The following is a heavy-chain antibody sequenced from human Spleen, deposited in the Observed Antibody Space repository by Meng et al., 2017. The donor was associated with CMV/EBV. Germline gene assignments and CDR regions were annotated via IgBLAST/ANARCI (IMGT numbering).Heavy chain of an antibody. CDR2: ISYDGSNK. Sequence: GESLKISCAASGFTFSSYAMHWVRQAPGKGLEWVAVISYDGSNKYYADSVKGRFTISRDNSKNTLYLQMNSLRAEDTAVYYCASPHPRWYDIVVVPAAEKSMDVWGQGTTVTVSS. D-gene: IGHD2-2*01. CDR1: GFTFSSYA. J-gene: IGHJ6*02. V-gene: IGHV3-30-3*01. CDR3: ASPHPRWYDIVVVPAAEKSMDV.